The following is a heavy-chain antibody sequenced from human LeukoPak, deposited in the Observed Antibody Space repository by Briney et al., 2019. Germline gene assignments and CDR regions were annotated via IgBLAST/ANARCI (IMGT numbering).Heavy chain of an antibody. V-gene: IGHV4-31*03. Sequence: SETLSLTCTVSGGSISSGGYYWSWIRQHPGKGLEWIGYIYYSGSTYYNPSLKSRVTVSVDTSKNQFSLKLSSATAADTAVYYCARYSAPVTSIDYWGQGTLVTVSP. J-gene: IGHJ4*02. CDR3: ARYSAPVTSIDY. CDR2: IYYSGST. CDR1: GGSISSGGYY. D-gene: IGHD2-21*02.